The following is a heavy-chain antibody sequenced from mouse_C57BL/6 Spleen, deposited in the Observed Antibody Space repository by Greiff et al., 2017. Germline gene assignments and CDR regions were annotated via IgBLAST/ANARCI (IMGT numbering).Heavy chain of an antibody. V-gene: IGHV1-26*01. CDR1: GYTFTDYY. CDR2: INPNNGGT. CDR3: AREGKEKDDY. J-gene: IGHJ2*01. Sequence: EVQLQQSGPELVKPGASVKISCKASGYTFTDYYMNWVKQSHGKSLEWIGDINPNNGGTSYNQKFKGKATLTVDKSSSTAYMELRSLTSEDAAVYYCAREGKEKDDYWGQGTTLTVSS.